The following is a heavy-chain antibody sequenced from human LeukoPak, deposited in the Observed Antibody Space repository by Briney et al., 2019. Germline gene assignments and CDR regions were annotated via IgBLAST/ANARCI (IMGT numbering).Heavy chain of an antibody. CDR1: GGSISSYY. V-gene: IGHV4-59*01. CDR3: ARAPYAYYDSSGYYLYYFDY. CDR2: IYYSGST. J-gene: IGHJ4*02. D-gene: IGHD3-22*01. Sequence: SETLSLTCTVSGGSISSYYWSWIRQPPGKGLEWIGYIYYSGSTNYNPSLKSRVTISVDTSKNQFSLKLSSMTAADTAVYYCARAPYAYYDSSGYYLYYFDYWGQGTLVTVSS.